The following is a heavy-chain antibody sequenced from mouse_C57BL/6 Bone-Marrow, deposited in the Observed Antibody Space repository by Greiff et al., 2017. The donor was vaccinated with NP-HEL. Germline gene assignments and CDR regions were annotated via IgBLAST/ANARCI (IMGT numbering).Heavy chain of an antibody. D-gene: IGHD3-2*02. CDR3: ASSDYFDY. CDR1: GYTFTSYG. V-gene: IGHV1-81*01. J-gene: IGHJ2*01. CDR2: IYPRSSNT. Sequence: VKLMESGAELARPGASVKLSCKASGYTFTSYGISWVQQRPGQGLEWIGEIYPRSSNTYYPDKFKGKATLTADKASSTAYMELRSLTSEDSAVYFCASSDYFDYWGQGTTLTVSS.